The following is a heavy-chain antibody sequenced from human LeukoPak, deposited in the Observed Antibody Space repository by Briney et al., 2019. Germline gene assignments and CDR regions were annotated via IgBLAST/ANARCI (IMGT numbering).Heavy chain of an antibody. Sequence: PGGSLRLSCSASGFXFSSYAIHWVRQAPGKGLEYVSAISSNGGSTYYADSVKGRFTISRDNSKNTLYLQMSSLRAEDTAVYYCVKDRQAVTRGYFDYWGQGTLVTVSS. V-gene: IGHV3-64D*09. J-gene: IGHJ4*02. CDR2: ISSNGGST. CDR3: VKDRQAVTRGYFDY. CDR1: GFXFSSYA. D-gene: IGHD4-17*01.